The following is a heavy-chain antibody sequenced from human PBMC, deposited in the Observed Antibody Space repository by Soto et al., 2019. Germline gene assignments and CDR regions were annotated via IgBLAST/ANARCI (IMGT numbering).Heavy chain of an antibody. CDR2: ISAYNGNT. CDR3: ARDLIVVVPAAAALNWFDP. J-gene: IGHJ5*02. CDR1: GYTFTSYG. Sequence: GASVKVSCKASGYTFTSYGISWVRQAPGQGLEWMGWISAYNGNTNYAQKLQGRVTMTTDTSTSTAYMELRSLRSDDTAVYYCARDLIVVVPAAAALNWFDPWGQGTPVTVSS. D-gene: IGHD2-2*01. V-gene: IGHV1-18*04.